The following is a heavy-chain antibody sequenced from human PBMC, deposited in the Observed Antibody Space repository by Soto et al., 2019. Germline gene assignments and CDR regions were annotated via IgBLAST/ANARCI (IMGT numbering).Heavy chain of an antibody. CDR3: TRRRGYCSSTSCYKDYYYYYGMDV. D-gene: IGHD2-2*02. J-gene: IGHJ6*02. V-gene: IGHV4-34*01. Sequence: SETLSLTCAVYGGSFSGYYWSWIRQPPGKGLEWIGEINHSGSTNYNPSLKSRVTISVDTSKNQFSLKLSSVTAADTAVYYCTRRRGYCSSTSCYKDYYYYYGMDVWGQGTTVTVSS. CDR1: GGSFSGYY. CDR2: INHSGST.